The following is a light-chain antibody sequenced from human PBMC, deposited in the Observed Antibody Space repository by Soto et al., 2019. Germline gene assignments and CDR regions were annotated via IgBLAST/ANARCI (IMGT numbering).Light chain of an antibody. J-gene: IGKJ2*01. CDR3: QQYGTLRWYT. CDR1: QSVTSSY. CDR2: GAS. Sequence: EIVLTQSPGTLSLSPGERATLSCRASQSVTSSYLAWYQQKPGQAPRLLIYGASNRATAIPDRFSGSGSGTDFTLTISRLEPEDFAVYYCQQYGTLRWYTFGQGTKLEIK. V-gene: IGKV3-20*01.